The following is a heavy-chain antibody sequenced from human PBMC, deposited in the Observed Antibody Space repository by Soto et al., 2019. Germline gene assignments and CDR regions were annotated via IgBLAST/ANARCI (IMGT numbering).Heavy chain of an antibody. V-gene: IGHV1-18*01. CDR1: GYTFTSYG. CDR2: ISAYNGNT. CDR3: AREGYCISSSCYASALDY. J-gene: IGHJ4*02. D-gene: IGHD2-2*01. Sequence: QVQLVQSGAEVKKPGASVKVSCKASGYTFTSYGISWVRQAPGQGLEWMGWISAYNGNTDYPQKLQSRVTMTTDTXTXTXDMELRSLRSDDTAVYYCAREGYCISSSCYASALDYWGQGTLVTVSS.